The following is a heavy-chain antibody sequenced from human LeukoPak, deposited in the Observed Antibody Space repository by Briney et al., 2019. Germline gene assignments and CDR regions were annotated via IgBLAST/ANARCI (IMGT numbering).Heavy chain of an antibody. V-gene: IGHV1-69*13. CDR3: ARVSSGWGAPEYFQH. Sequence: SVKVSCKASGGTFSSYAISWVRQAPGQGLEWMGGFIPIFGTANYAQRFQGRVTITADESTSTAYMELSSLRSEDTAVYYCARVSSGWGAPEYFQHWGQGTLVTVSS. CDR2: FIPIFGTA. CDR1: GGTFSSYA. J-gene: IGHJ1*01. D-gene: IGHD6-19*01.